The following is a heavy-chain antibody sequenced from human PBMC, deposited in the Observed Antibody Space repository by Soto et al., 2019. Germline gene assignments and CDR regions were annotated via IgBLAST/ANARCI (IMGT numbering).Heavy chain of an antibody. CDR3: AKGLFSGYYPPAEYFQH. CDR1: GFTFSSYG. V-gene: IGHV3-30*02. J-gene: IGHJ1*01. Sequence: GGSLRLSCAASGFTFSSYGMHWVRQAPGKGLEWVAVIWYDGSNKYYADSVKGRFTISRDNSKNTLYLQMNSLRAEDTAVYYCAKGLFSGYYPPAEYFQHWGQGTLVTVSS. D-gene: IGHD3-22*01. CDR2: IWYDGSNK.